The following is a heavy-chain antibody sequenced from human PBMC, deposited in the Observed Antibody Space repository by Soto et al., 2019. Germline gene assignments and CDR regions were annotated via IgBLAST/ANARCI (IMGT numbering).Heavy chain of an antibody. D-gene: IGHD3-10*01. CDR2: INPSGGST. V-gene: IGHV1-46*01. J-gene: IGHJ5*02. CDR1: GGTFSSYY. CDR3: AREKDPLGFGERAWFDP. Sequence: ASVKVSCKASGGTFSSYYMHWVRQAPGQGLEWMGIINPSGGSTSYAQKFQGRVTMTRDTSTSTVYMELSSLRSEDTAVYYCAREKDPLGFGERAWFDPWGQGTQVTVSS.